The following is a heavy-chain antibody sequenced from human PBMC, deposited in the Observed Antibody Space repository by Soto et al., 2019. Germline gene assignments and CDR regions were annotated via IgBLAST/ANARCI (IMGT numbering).Heavy chain of an antibody. Sequence: GSLRLSCAASGXTFSSYSMNWVRQTQEKGLEWVSSISSTSSYTHYSDSVKGRFTISRDNANNSLFLHMNSLRAEDTATYYCARDLALAGNYWGQGVLVTVSS. J-gene: IGHJ4*02. CDR3: ARDLALAGNY. CDR2: ISSTSSYT. V-gene: IGHV3-21*01. CDR1: GXTFSSYS. D-gene: IGHD6-19*01.